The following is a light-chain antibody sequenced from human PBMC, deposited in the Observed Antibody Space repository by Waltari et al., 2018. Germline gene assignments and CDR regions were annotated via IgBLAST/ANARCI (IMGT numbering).Light chain of an antibody. Sequence: ERVMMQSPATLSVSPGERATLSCRASQSVKNNLAWYQQKPGQAPSLLIYTGSTRATVVPARFSGSGAGTEVTLTISSLQSEDSAGYYCQQYDRWPPLTFGGGTKVEIK. V-gene: IGKV3-15*01. CDR1: QSVKNN. CDR3: QQYDRWPPLT. J-gene: IGKJ4*01. CDR2: TGS.